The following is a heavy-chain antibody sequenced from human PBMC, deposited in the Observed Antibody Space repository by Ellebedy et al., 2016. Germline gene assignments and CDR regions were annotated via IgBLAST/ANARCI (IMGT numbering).Heavy chain of an antibody. CDR1: GFSFTNYG. V-gene: IGHV3-33*01. J-gene: IGHJ4*02. CDR2: MWSDGEKK. CDR3: AREGYSSGSLGDLDY. Sequence: GESLKISCAASGFSFTNYGAHWIRQVPGKGLEWVAVMWSDGEKKYYADSVRGRFTVSRDISKNTLYLQMNSLRVEDTALYYCAREGYSSGSLGDLDYWGQGTLVTVSS. D-gene: IGHD2-15*01.